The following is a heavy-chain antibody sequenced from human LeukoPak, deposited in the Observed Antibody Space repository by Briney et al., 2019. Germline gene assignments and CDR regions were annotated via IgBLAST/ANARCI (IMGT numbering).Heavy chain of an antibody. J-gene: IGHJ3*02. D-gene: IGHD2-21*01. CDR2: SHYSGAT. CDR3: SRWGDTDDHVMCAFDM. V-gene: IGHV4-59*01. Sequence: SETLSLTCTVSGASITNYYWNWMRQSPEKGLEWIGYSHYSGATNYNPSLKSRVTISVDTSKNQFSLNLNSVSAADQAVYYCSRWGDTDDHVMCAFDMWGQGTMVTVSS. CDR1: GASITNYY.